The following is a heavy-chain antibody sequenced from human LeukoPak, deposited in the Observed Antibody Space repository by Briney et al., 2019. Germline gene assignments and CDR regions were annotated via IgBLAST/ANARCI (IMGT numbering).Heavy chain of an antibody. CDR2: IVVGSGNT. CDR3: ARDIVVVPAAAAVVYNWFDP. V-gene: IGHV1-58*02. CDR1: GFTFTSSA. D-gene: IGHD2-2*01. Sequence: SVKVSCKASGFTFTSSAMQWVRQARGQRLEWIGWIVVGSGNTNYAQKFQERVTITRDMSTSTAYMELSSLRSEDTAVYYCARDIVVVPAAAAVVYNWFDPWGQGTLVTVSS. J-gene: IGHJ5*02.